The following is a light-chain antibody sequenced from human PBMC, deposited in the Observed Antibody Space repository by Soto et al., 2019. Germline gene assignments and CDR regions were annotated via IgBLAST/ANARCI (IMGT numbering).Light chain of an antibody. CDR2: FGP. V-gene: IGKV2-28*01. J-gene: IGKJ5*01. CDR3: MQGVQMPPIT. CDR1: ESLLHTNGNNY. Sequence: DIVMTQSPLSLRVTPGEPASISCRSSESLLHTNGNNYLDWYLQRPGQSPQLLIYFGPTRASGVPVRFSGSGSGTDFTLNISSVEAEDVGLYYCMQGVQMPPITFGQGTRLEIK.